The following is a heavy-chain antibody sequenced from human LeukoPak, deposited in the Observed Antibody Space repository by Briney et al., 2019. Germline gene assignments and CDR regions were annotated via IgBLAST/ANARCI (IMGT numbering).Heavy chain of an antibody. J-gene: IGHJ3*02. CDR1: GYTFAGYY. Sequence: GASVKVSCKASGYTFAGYYMHCVRQAPGKGLEWMGWINPNSGGTNYAQKFQGRVTMTRDTSISTAYMELSRLRSDDTAVYYCARDLFFLVGANTDAFDIWGQGTMVTVSS. CDR2: INPNSGGT. V-gene: IGHV1-2*02. CDR3: ARDLFFLVGANTDAFDI. D-gene: IGHD1-26*01.